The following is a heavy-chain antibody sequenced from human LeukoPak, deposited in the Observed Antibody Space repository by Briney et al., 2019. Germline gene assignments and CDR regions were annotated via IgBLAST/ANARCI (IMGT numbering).Heavy chain of an antibody. CDR3: AKVGDGGNHLSFFDY. V-gene: IGHV3-23*01. J-gene: IGHJ4*02. CDR1: GFTFSTYG. Sequence: GGSLRLSCAASGFTFSTYGMSWVRQAPGKGLEWVSDISASGGSADYADSVKGRFTFSRDDSKNTLYLQMNSLRAEDTAVYHCAKVGDGGNHLSFFDYWGQGALVTVSS. D-gene: IGHD1-14*01. CDR2: ISASGGSA.